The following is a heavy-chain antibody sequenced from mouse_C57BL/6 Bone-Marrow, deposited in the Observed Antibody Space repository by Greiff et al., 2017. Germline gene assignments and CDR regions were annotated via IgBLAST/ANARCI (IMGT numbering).Heavy chain of an antibody. CDR1: GFTFSSYG. V-gene: IGHV5-6*02. CDR2: ISSGGSCT. D-gene: IGHD1-1*01. CDR3: ARRPISTAVEFDY. J-gene: IGHJ2*01. Sequence: EVKVVESGGDLVKPGGSLKLSCAASGFTFSSYGMSWVRQTPDKRLEWVATISSGGSCTYYPDSVKGRVTLSGDNAKNTLYLQMSSLQSEDTAVYYGARRPISTAVEFDYWGQGTTLTVSS.